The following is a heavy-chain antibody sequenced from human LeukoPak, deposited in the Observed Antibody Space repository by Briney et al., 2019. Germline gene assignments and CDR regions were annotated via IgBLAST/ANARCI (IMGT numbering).Heavy chain of an antibody. J-gene: IGHJ4*02. V-gene: IGHV1-69*13. D-gene: IGHD6-13*01. CDR3: ARGASSWYSFDY. CDR1: GGTFSSYA. CDR2: IIPIFGTA. Sequence: GASVKVSCKASGGTFSSYAISWVRHAPGQGLEWMGGIIPIFGTANYAQKFQGRVTITADESTSTAYMELSSLRSEDTAVYYCARGASSWYSFDYWGQGTLVTVSS.